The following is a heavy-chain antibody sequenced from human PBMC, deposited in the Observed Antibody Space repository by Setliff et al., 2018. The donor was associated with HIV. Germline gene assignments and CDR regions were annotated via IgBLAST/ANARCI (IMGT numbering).Heavy chain of an antibody. D-gene: IGHD6-13*01. CDR1: GGAMNNNY. CDR3: ARGSWGSWRFDY. V-gene: IGHV4-4*07. J-gene: IGHJ4*02. CDR2: IYIRGT. Sequence: PSETLSLTCTVSGGAMNNNYWSWIRQPAGKGLEWIARIYIRGTNYNPSLKTRLTMSLDTSSNQFSLNLNSVTAADTAVYYCARGSWGSWRFDYWGQGTLVTVSS.